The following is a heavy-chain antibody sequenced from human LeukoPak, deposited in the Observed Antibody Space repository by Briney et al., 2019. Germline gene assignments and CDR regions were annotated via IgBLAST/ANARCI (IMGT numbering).Heavy chain of an antibody. CDR3: ARTMMDTAMVPFDY. J-gene: IGHJ4*02. CDR1: GGSISSYY. V-gene: IGHV4-4*07. Sequence: SETLSLTCTVSGGSISSYYWSWIRQPAGKGLEWIGRIYTSGTTNYNPYLKSRVTMSIDTSKNQFSLKVSSVTAADTAVYYCARTMMDTAMVPFDYWGQGTLVTVSS. D-gene: IGHD5-18*01. CDR2: IYTSGTT.